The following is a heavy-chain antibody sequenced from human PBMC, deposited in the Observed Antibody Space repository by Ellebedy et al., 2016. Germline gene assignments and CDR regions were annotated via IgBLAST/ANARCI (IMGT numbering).Heavy chain of an antibody. CDR2: ISYDGSNK. V-gene: IGHV3-30*18. J-gene: IGHJ4*02. CDR3: AKDSSYYDSSAHTPLYFDY. CDR1: GFTFSSYG. D-gene: IGHD3-22*01. Sequence: GGSLRLXXAASGFTFSSYGMHWVRQAPGKGLEWVAVISYDGSNKYYADSVKGRFTISRDNSKNTLYLQMNSLRAEDTAVYYCAKDSSYYDSSAHTPLYFDYWGQGTLVTVSS.